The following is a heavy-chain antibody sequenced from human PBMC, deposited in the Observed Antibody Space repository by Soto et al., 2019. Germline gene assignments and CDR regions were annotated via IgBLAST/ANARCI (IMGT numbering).Heavy chain of an antibody. J-gene: IGHJ6*02. Sequence: QVQLVESGGGVVQPGRCLRLSCAASGFTFRSYGMHWVLQAPGKGLEWVALMSFDGSNKYYADSVRGRCTISRDHSESTLYLETDILRPEDTAVYSCAKEFGWELPLGPVYFYSGMDVWRHRTTVNVP. CDR1: GFTFRSYG. CDR2: MSFDGSNK. V-gene: IGHV3-30*18. CDR3: AKEFGWELPLGPVYFYSGMDV. D-gene: IGHD3-10*01.